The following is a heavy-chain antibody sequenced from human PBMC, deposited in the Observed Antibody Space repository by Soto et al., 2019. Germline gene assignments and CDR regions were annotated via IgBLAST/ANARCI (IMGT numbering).Heavy chain of an antibody. Sequence: QITLKESGPTLVKPTQTLTLTCSFSGFSLSTSGVAVGWIRQPPGKALEWLALIYWDDDKRYSPSLKSRLTITKDASKDQLVLTMTNMDPVDTATYYCVHRSSRYFQNWGQGTLVIVSS. CDR3: VHRSSRYFQN. J-gene: IGHJ1*01. CDR1: GFSLSTSGVA. CDR2: IYWDDDK. V-gene: IGHV2-5*02.